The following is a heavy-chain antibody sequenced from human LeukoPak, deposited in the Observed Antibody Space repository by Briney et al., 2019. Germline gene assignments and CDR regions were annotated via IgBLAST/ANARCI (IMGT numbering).Heavy chain of an antibody. CDR2: ISGYNGNT. J-gene: IGHJ4*02. CDR3: PRGGPVLGYDY. Sequence: GASVKVSCKTSGYTFTSHDISWVRQAPGQGLEWVGWISGYNGNTNYARKLQGRVTVTTDTSTTTAYMDLRSLISDDTAVYYGPRGGPVLGYDYWGQGTLSPSPQ. V-gene: IGHV1-18*04. D-gene: IGHD2-2*03. CDR1: GYTFTSHD.